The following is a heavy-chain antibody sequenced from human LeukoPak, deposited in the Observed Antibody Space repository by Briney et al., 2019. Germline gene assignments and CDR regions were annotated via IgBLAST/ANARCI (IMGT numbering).Heavy chain of an antibody. CDR2: INHSGST. V-gene: IGHV4-34*01. J-gene: IGHJ4*02. CDR3: ASTRRAVAGPKSIDY. D-gene: IGHD6-19*01. Sequence: SETLSLTCAVYGGSFSGYYWSWIRQPPGKGLEWIGEINHSGSTNYNPSLKSRVTISVDTSKNQFSLKLTSVTAADTAVYYCASTRRAVAGPKSIDYWGQGTLVTVSS. CDR1: GGSFSGYY.